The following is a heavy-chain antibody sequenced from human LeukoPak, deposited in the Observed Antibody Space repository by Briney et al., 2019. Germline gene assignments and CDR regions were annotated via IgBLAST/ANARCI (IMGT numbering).Heavy chain of an antibody. CDR1: GFDFSSNW. CDR3: AKDHYWSIDY. J-gene: IGHJ4*02. Sequence: GGSLRLSCAASGFDFSSNWMHWVRHAPGQGLVWVSRIKGDGISTNYADSVKGRFTTSRDIAKNTLYLQMNSLRAEDTGVYYCAKDHYWSIDYWGRGTLVTVSS. CDR2: IKGDGIST. D-gene: IGHD3-3*01. V-gene: IGHV3-74*01.